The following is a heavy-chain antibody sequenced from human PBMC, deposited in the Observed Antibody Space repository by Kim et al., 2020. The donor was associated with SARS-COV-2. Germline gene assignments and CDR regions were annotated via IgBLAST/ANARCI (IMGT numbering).Heavy chain of an antibody. CDR2: IYPGDSDT. CDR1: GYRFTNYW. D-gene: IGHD2-15*01. Sequence: GESLKISCKGSGYRFTNYWIGWVRQMPGKGLEWMGIIYPGDSDTRYSPSFQGQVTILVDKSISTAYLQWSSLKASDTAMYYCVRRGYGSGGDCHSNAFDIWGQGTMVTVPS. V-gene: IGHV5-51*01. J-gene: IGHJ3*02. CDR3: VRRGYGSGGDCHSNAFDI.